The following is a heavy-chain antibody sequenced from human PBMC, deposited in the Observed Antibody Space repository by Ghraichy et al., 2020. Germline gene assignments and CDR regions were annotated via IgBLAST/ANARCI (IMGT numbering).Heavy chain of an antibody. CDR1: GFTFSESW. CDR3: ARDRGKKTVTTSLGYFYGMDL. V-gene: IGHV3-7*01. J-gene: IGHJ6*02. Sequence: GGSRRLSCAASGFTFSESWMTWVRQAPGMGLEWVATIRSDGGEMYYVDSVTGRFAISRDNAQKSLFLQMTSLRVGDTAVYYCARDRGKKTVTTSLGYFYGMDLWGQGTSVNVSS. CDR2: IRSDGGEM. D-gene: IGHD4-17*01.